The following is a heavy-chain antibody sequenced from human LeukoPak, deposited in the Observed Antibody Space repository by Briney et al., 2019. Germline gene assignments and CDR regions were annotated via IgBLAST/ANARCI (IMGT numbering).Heavy chain of an antibody. V-gene: IGHV4-31*03. J-gene: IGHJ4*02. Sequence: SQTLSLTCTVSGGSIGSGGYYWSWIRQHPGKGLEWIGYIYYSGSTYYNPSLKSRVTISVDTSKNQFSLKLSSMTAADTAVYYCARGPPMAWDYWGQGTLVTVSS. D-gene: IGHD3-10*01. CDR1: GGSIGSGGYY. CDR3: ARGPPMAWDY. CDR2: IYYSGST.